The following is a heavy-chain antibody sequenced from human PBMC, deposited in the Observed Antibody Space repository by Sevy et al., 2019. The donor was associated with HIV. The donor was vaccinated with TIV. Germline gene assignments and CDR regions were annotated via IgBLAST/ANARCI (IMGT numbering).Heavy chain of an antibody. CDR1: GFTFSSYA. D-gene: IGHD4-17*01. J-gene: IGHJ6*03. CDR2: ISGSGGST. V-gene: IGHV3-23*01. CDR3: AKDAFYGDYVNYSYYYMDV. Sequence: GGSLRLSCAASGFTFSSYAMSWVRQAPGKGLEWVSAISGSGGSTYYADSVKGRFTISRDNSKNTLYLQMNSLRAEDTAVYYCAKDAFYGDYVNYSYYYMDVWGKGTTVTVSS.